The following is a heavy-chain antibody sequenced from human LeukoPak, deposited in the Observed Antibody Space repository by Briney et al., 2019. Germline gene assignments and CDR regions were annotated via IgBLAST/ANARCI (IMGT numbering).Heavy chain of an antibody. CDR3: ARDTAAAGTGYYYGMDV. D-gene: IGHD6-13*01. V-gene: IGHV1-8*01. J-gene: IGHJ6*02. CDR2: MNPNSGNT. Sequence: ASVKVSCKASVYTFTSYDINWVRQATGQGLEWMGWMNPNSGNTGYAQKFQGRVTMTRNTSISTAYMELSSLRSEDAAVYYCARDTAAAGTGYYYGMDVWGQGTTVTVSS. CDR1: VYTFTSYD.